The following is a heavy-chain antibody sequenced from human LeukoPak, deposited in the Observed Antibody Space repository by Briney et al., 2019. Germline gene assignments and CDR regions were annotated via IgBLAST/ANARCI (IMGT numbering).Heavy chain of an antibody. Sequence: SQTLSLTCAVSGGSISSGDYSWNWIRQPPGKGLEWIGYIYHTGHTFYNPSLKSRVTMSVDRSNNQFSLRLTSVTAADTAVYYCARHVGIHLWSLYFDYWGQGSLVTVSS. CDR3: ARHVGIHLWSLYFDY. J-gene: IGHJ4*02. CDR1: GGSISSGDYS. CDR2: IYHTGHT. V-gene: IGHV4-30-2*01. D-gene: IGHD5-18*01.